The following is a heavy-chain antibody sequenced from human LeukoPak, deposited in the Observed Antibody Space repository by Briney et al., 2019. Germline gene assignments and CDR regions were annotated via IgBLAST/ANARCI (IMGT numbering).Heavy chain of an antibody. CDR3: AGDRGFLSFDY. V-gene: IGHV3-7*01. D-gene: IGHD2/OR15-2a*01. J-gene: IGHJ4*02. CDR1: GFTFSNYW. CDR2: INQDGSEN. Sequence: GGSLRLSCAASGFTFSNYWISWVRQAPGKGLEWVANINQDGSENNFVDSVRGRFTISRDNAKNSLYLQMNSLRAEDTAVYYCAGDRGFLSFDYWGQGTQVTVSS.